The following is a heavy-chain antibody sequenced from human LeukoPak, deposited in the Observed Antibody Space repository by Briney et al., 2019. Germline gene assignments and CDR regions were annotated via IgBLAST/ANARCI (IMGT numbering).Heavy chain of an antibody. D-gene: IGHD3-22*01. J-gene: IGHJ6*02. CDR1: GGSIGSDDYY. V-gene: IGHV4-30-4*01. CDR3: ARGFSSGYYYYYYGMDV. CDR2: IYYSGST. Sequence: PSETLSLTCTVSGGSIGSDDYYWSWIRHPPGKVLEWIGYIYYSGSTYYNPSLKSRVTISVDASKNQFSLKLSSVTAADTAVYYCARGFSSGYYYYYYGMDVWGQGTTVTVSS.